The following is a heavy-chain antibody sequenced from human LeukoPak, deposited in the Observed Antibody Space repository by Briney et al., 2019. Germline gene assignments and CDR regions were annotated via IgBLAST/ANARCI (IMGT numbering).Heavy chain of an antibody. CDR3: ARVIDYYERTNWFDH. CDR1: GYTFTDYY. J-gene: IGHJ5*02. V-gene: IGHV1-2*02. CDR2: INPNSGST. Sequence: VTVSFKASGYTFTDYYIHWVRQAPGQGLEWMGLINPNSGSTNYAQEFQGRVSMTRDTSTSTAYMELSRLRSDDTAVYYCARVIDYYERTNWFDHWGQGTLVTVSS. D-gene: IGHD3-22*01.